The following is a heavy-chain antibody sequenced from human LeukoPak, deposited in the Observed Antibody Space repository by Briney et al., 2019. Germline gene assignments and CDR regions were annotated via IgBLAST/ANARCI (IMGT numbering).Heavy chain of an antibody. Sequence: PSETLSLTCAVYGGSFSGYYWSWIRQPPGKGLEWIGEINHSGSTNYNPSLKSRVTISVDTSKTQFSLKLSSVTAADTAVYYCARSYGSGIVHYYFDYWGQGTLVTVSS. CDR2: INHSGST. CDR3: ARSYGSGIVHYYFDY. CDR1: GGSFSGYY. V-gene: IGHV4-34*01. D-gene: IGHD3-10*01. J-gene: IGHJ4*02.